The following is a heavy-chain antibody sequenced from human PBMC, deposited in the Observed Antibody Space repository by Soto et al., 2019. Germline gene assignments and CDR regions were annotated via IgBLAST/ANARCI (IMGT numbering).Heavy chain of an antibody. CDR2: VSGSGGSV. Sequence: EVQLLESGGDLVQPGGSLTLSCAAAGFTFSSYGMSWVRQAPGKGLEWVSAVSGSGGSVYYADSVRGRFTISRDNSKNTLYLQMNSLRAEDTAVYYCAKAGITMIVVVIPYYFDYWGQGTLVTVSS. J-gene: IGHJ4*02. V-gene: IGHV3-23*01. CDR1: GFTFSSYG. CDR3: AKAGITMIVVVIPYYFDY. D-gene: IGHD3-22*01.